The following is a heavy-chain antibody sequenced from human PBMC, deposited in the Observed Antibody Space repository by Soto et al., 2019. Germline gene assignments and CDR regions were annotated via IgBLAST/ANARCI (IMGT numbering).Heavy chain of an antibody. D-gene: IGHD3-10*01. Sequence: QVQLQESGPGLVKQSQTLSLTCTVSGGSISSGGYYWSWIRQHPGEGLEWIGYIYYTGSTYYNSSLKSRVTISIDTSKSQFSLRLSSVTAADTGFYYCARVSGSGNYGFDSWGQGTLVTVSS. CDR1: GGSISSGGYY. V-gene: IGHV4-31*03. J-gene: IGHJ4*02. CDR3: ARVSGSGNYGFDS. CDR2: IYYTGST.